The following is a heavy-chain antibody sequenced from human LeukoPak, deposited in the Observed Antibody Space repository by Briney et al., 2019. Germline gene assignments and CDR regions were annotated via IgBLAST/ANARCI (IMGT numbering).Heavy chain of an antibody. CDR2: IVVGSGNT. CDR3: AARWDSRGGYFDY. V-gene: IGHV1-58*02. CDR1: GFTFTSSA. Sequence: ASVKVSCKASGFTFTSSAMQWVRQARGQRLEWIGWIVVGSGNTHYAQKFQERVTITRDMSTSTAYMELSSLRSEDTAVYYSAARWDSRGGYFDYSGQGTLVSVSS. J-gene: IGHJ4*02. D-gene: IGHD3-10*01.